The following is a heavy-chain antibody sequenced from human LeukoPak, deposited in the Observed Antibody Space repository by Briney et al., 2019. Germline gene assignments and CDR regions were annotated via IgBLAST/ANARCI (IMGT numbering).Heavy chain of an antibody. Sequence: SETLSLTCTVSGGSISSYHWSWIRQPPGKGLEWIAYIFYSGSTNYNPSLKSRVTISVDTSKNQFSLKLSSVTAADTAVYYCARLRADYGEAFDIWGQGTMVTVSS. CDR1: GGSISSYH. CDR3: ARLRADYGEAFDI. J-gene: IGHJ3*02. CDR2: IFYSGST. D-gene: IGHD4-17*01. V-gene: IGHV4-59*08.